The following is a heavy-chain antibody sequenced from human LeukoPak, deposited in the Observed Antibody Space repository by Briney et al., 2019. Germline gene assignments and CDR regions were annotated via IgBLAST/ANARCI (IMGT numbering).Heavy chain of an antibody. CDR3: ARRVFGDNYFDY. J-gene: IGHJ4*02. CDR1: GGSISSYY. V-gene: IGHV4-59*08. Sequence: SETLSLTCTVSGGSISSYYWNWIRQPPGKGLEWIGYIYYNSGRTNYNPSLKSRVTISVDTSKNQFSLKLSSVTAADTAVYYCARRVFGDNYFDYWGQGTLVTVSS. D-gene: IGHD3-10*02. CDR2: IYYNSGRT.